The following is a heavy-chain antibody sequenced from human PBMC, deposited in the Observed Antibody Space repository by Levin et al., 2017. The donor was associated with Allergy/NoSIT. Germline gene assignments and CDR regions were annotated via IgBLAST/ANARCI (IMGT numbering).Heavy chain of an antibody. D-gene: IGHD3-10*01. V-gene: IGHV3-53*01. CDR1: GFTVSNNY. CDR3: ARDFFGSGSSWVAFDV. Sequence: PGGSLRLSCAASGFTVSNNYMNWVRLAPGKGLEWVSLITDDGDTYYADSVKGRFTISRDNFKNTLHLQMHSLRVEDTALYYCARDFFGSGSSWVAFDVWGQGTMVTVSS. CDR2: ITDDGDT. J-gene: IGHJ3*01.